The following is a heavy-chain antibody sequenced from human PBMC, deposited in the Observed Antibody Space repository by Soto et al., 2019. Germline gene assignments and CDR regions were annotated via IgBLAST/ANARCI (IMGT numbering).Heavy chain of an antibody. Sequence: QVQLVQSGAEVKKPGASVRVSCKASGYTFTNYGITWVRQAPGQGLEWMGWISGYNAKTNYAQKLQGRVTMTTDTSTSTAYMELRSQRSDHTAVYYCARGIAVADPYNWFDPWGQGTLVTVSS. V-gene: IGHV1-18*01. CDR2: ISGYNAKT. CDR1: GYTFTNYG. J-gene: IGHJ5*02. CDR3: ARGIAVADPYNWFDP. D-gene: IGHD6-19*01.